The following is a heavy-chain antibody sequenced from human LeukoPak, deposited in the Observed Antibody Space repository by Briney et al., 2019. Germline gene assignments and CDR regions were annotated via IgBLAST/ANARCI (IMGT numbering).Heavy chain of an antibody. V-gene: IGHV1-18*01. CDR1: GYTFTNYG. J-gene: IGHJ4*02. Sequence: GASVKVSCKASGYTFTNYGITWVRQAPGQGLEWMGWISAYNGNTRYAQKFQGRVTMTTDTSTSTAYLELRSLRSDDTAIYYCARDYSHYCSSTCCSFYFDYWGQGTLVTVSS. CDR3: ARDYSHYCSSTCCSFYFDY. D-gene: IGHD2-2*01. CDR2: ISAYNGNT.